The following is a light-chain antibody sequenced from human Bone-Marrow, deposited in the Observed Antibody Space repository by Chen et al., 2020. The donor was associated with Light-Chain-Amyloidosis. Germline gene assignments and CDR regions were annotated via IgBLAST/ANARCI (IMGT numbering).Light chain of an antibody. CDR1: SSDIGGYNF. V-gene: IGLV2-14*01. Sequence: QSALTQPASVSGSPGHSIAISCTGASSDIGGYNFVSWYQQHSGKAPKLILYEVSNRPSGVYSRFSGSKSGETASLTISGLQPEDEADYYFSSYTTSTTWVFGGGTKLTVL. CDR3: SSYTTSTTWV. J-gene: IGLJ3*02. CDR2: EVS.